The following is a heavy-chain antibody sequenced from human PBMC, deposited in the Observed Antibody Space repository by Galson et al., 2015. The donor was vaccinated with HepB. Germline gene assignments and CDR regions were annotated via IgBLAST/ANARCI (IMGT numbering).Heavy chain of an antibody. J-gene: IGHJ4*02. D-gene: IGHD6-13*01. CDR3: ARTRGAAAGIFDY. V-gene: IGHV3-74*01. CDR1: GFTFSSYW. Sequence: SLRLSCAASGFTFSSYWMRWVRQAPGKGLVWVSRINGDGTYITYADSVKGRFTISRDNAKNTLYLQMNSPRAEDTALYYCARTRGAAAGIFDYWGQGTLVTVYS. CDR2: INGDGTYI.